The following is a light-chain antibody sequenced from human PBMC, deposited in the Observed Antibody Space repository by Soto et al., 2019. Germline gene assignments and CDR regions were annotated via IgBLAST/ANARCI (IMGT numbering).Light chain of an antibody. CDR1: QSVSSSY. CDR2: GAS. Sequence: EIVLTQSPGTLSLSPGERATLSCRASQSVSSSYLAWYQQKPGQAPRLLIYGASTRATGIPARFSASRSGTEFTLTISSLQSEDFAVYYCQQYGSSGTFGQGTKVAIK. J-gene: IGKJ1*01. CDR3: QQYGSSGT. V-gene: IGKV3-20*01.